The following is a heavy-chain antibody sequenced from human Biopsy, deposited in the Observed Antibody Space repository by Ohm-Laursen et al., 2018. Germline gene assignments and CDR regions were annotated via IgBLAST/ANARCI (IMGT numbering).Heavy chain of an antibody. D-gene: IGHD3-16*01. V-gene: IGHV3-21*06. J-gene: IGHJ5*01. Sequence: SLRLSCSASGVTLSGYAMNWVRKAPGKGLEWVSSISASSSYIHYADSVKGRFTVSRDNAKNSLYLQMNSLRAADTAIYYCATELLPPGVGGPWLDSWGQGTPVTVSS. CDR2: ISASSSYI. CDR3: ATELLPPGVGGPWLDS. CDR1: GVTLSGYA.